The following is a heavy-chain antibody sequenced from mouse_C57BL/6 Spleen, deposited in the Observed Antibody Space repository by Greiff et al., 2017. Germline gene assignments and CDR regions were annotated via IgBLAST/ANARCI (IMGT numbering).Heavy chain of an antibody. Sequence: EVMLVESGGHLVKPGGSLKLSCAASGFTFSSYGMSWVRQTPDKRLEWVATISSGGSYTYYPDSVKGRFTISRDNAKNTLYLQMSSLKSEDTAMYDCARQGYGNYDWYFDVWGTGTTVTVSS. CDR1: GFTFSSYG. D-gene: IGHD2-10*02. CDR3: ARQGYGNYDWYFDV. J-gene: IGHJ1*03. V-gene: IGHV5-6*01. CDR2: ISSGGSYT.